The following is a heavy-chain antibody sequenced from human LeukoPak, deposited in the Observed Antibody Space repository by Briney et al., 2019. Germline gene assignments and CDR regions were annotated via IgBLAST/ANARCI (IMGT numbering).Heavy chain of an antibody. CDR3: GRGGYDMYD. CDR1: GFSFSSYA. J-gene: IGHJ6*02. D-gene: IGHD2-2*01. V-gene: IGHV3-66*01. CDR2: INRDGPT. Sequence: PGGSLRLSCAASGFSFSSYAMHWVRQAPGKGLEWVSTINRDGPTFHADSVKGRFTISRDNSRNTLYLQMNSLRAEDTAVYYCGRGGYDMYDWGQGTTVSVSS.